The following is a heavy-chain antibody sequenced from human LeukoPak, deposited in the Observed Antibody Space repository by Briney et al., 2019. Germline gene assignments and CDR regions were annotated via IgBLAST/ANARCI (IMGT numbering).Heavy chain of an antibody. D-gene: IGHD6-13*01. Sequence: SVKVSCKASGGTFSSYAISWVRQAPGQGLEWMGGIIPIFGTANYAQKFQGRVTITTDESTSTAYMELSSLRSEDTAVNYCARDKAAAGTNWFDPWGQGTLVTVSS. J-gene: IGHJ5*02. CDR2: IIPIFGTA. V-gene: IGHV1-69*05. CDR1: GGTFSSYA. CDR3: ARDKAAAGTNWFDP.